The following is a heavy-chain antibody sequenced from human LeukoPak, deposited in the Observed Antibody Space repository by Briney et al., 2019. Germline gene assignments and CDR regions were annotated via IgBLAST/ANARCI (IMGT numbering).Heavy chain of an antibody. CDR2: ISWNSGSI. V-gene: IGHV3-9*01. J-gene: IGHJ4*02. CDR1: GFTFDDYA. CDR3: AKDIRYSSSWCFDY. Sequence: PGGSLRLSCAASGFTFDDYAMYWVRQVPGKGLEWVSRISWNSGSIDYADSVKGRFTISRDNAKNSLYLQMNSLGAEDTALYYCAKDIRYSSSWCFDYWGQGTLVTVSS. D-gene: IGHD6-13*01.